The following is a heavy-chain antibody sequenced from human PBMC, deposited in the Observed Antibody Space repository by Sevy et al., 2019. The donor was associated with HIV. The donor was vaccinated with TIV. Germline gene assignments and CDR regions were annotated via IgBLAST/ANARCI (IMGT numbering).Heavy chain of an antibody. V-gene: IGHV3-7*03. CDR3: ARDCSSTTCLWGLDV. CDR2: IKRDGSER. D-gene: IGHD2-2*01. J-gene: IGHJ6*02. Sequence: GGSLRLSCAASGFTFSNYWMTCVRQAPGKGLEWVANIKRDGSERYYVASVKGRFTISRDNAKNSLYLQMNSLRADDTAVDYCARDCSSTTCLWGLDVWGQGTTVTVSS. CDR1: GFTFSNYW.